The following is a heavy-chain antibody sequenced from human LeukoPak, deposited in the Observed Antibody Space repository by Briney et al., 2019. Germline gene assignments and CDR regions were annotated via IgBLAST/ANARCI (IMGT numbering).Heavy chain of an antibody. D-gene: IGHD6-13*01. Sequence: GGSLRLSCAASGFTFGSYDMHWVRQATGKGLEWVSAIGTAGDTYYPGSVKGRFTISRENAKNSLYLQMNSLRAGDTAVYYCARDLGIAAAGLPSWYFDYWGQGTLVTVSS. CDR1: GFTFGSYD. CDR2: IGTAGDT. V-gene: IGHV3-13*01. J-gene: IGHJ4*02. CDR3: ARDLGIAAAGLPSWYFDY.